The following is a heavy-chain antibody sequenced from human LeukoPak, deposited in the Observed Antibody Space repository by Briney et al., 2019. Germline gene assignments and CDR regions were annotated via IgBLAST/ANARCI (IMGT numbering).Heavy chain of an antibody. CDR1: GGSISSYY. D-gene: IGHD3/OR15-3a*01. CDR3: ARVSKGGLVTHFDY. Sequence: PSETLSLTCTVSGGSISSYYWSWIRQPAGKGLEWIGRIYTSGSTNYNPSLKSRVTISVDTSKNQFSLKLSSVTAADTAVYYCARVSKGGLVTHFDYWGQGTLVTVSS. J-gene: IGHJ4*02. CDR2: IYTSGST. V-gene: IGHV4-4*07.